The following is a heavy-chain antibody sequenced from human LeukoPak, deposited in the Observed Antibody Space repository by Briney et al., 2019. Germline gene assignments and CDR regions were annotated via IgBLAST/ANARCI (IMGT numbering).Heavy chain of an antibody. V-gene: IGHV3-53*01. CDR3: ARGVSYGSGSYIGDP. J-gene: IGHJ5*02. CDR2: IFSGGST. CDR1: GFTVRSTY. D-gene: IGHD3-10*01. Sequence: GGSLRLSCAASGFTVRSTYMSWVRQAPGKGLEWVSVIFSGGSTYYADSVKGRFTICRDNSKNTFYLQMNSLRAEDTAVYYCARGVSYGSGSYIGDPWGQGSLVTVPS.